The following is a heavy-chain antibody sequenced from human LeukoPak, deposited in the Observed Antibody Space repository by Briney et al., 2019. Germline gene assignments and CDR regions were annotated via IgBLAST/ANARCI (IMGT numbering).Heavy chain of an antibody. Sequence: PGGSLRLSCAASGFTFSSYAMSWVRQAPGKGLEWVSVISGSGGNTYYADSVKGRFTISRDNSKNTLYLQLNSLRAEDTAVYYCANYVSGTMRDYWGQGTLVTVSS. CDR3: ANYVSGTMRDY. D-gene: IGHD3-16*01. J-gene: IGHJ4*02. V-gene: IGHV3-23*01. CDR2: ISGSGGNT. CDR1: GFTFSSYA.